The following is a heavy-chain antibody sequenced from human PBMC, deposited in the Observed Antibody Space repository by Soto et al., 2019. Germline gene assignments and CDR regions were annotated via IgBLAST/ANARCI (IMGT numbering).Heavy chain of an antibody. CDR1: GFTFDDFA. CDR3: AKDMEQHLDYYFDY. CDR2: ISWNSGSI. V-gene: IGHV3-9*01. Sequence: EVQLVESGGGLVQPGRALRLSCAASGFTFDDFAMHWVRQAPGKGLEWVSGISWNSGSIGYADSVKGRFTISRDNTMNSLYLQMDSLRAENTASYYCAKDMEQHLDYYFDYCGQGTLVTVSS. J-gene: IGHJ4*02. D-gene: IGHD6-13*01.